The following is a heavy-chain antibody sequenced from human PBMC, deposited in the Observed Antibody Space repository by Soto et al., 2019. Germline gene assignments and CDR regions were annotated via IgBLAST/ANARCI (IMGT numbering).Heavy chain of an antibody. D-gene: IGHD3-16*01. CDR3: ARAIATATFRGSYFDY. V-gene: IGHV1-69*13. J-gene: IGHJ4*02. Sequence: SVKVSCKASGGTFSSYAISWVRQAPGQGLEWMGGIIPIFGTANYAQKFQGRVTITADESTSTAYMELSSLRSEDTAVYYCARAIATATFRGSYFDYWGQGTLVTVSS. CDR1: GGTFSSYA. CDR2: IIPIFGTA.